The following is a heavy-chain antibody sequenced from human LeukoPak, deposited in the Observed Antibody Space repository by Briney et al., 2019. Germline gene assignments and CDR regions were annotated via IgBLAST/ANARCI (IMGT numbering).Heavy chain of an antibody. CDR3: ARDPREYKEGYFDY. J-gene: IGHJ4*02. CDR1: GFIFSSYA. CDR2: ISYDGSNK. D-gene: IGHD2/OR15-2a*01. Sequence: GRSLRLSCAASGFIFSSYAMHWVRQAPGKGLEWVAVISYDGSNKYYADSVKGRFTISRDNSKNTLHLQMNSLRAEDTAVYYCARDPREYKEGYFDYWGQGTLVTVSS. V-gene: IGHV3-30-3*01.